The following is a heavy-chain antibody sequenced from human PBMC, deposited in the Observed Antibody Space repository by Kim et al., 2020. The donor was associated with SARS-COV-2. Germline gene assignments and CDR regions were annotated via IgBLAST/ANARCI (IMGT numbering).Heavy chain of an antibody. V-gene: IGHV4-38-2*02. D-gene: IGHD3-10*01. J-gene: IGHJ4*02. CDR3: ARDSPLMVRGADFDY. CDR2: IYHSGST. CDR1: GYSISSGYY. Sequence: SETLSLTCTVSGYSISSGYYWGWIRQPPGKGLEWIGSIYHSGSTYYNPSLKSRVTISVDTSKNQFSLKLSSVTAADTAVYYCARDSPLMVRGADFDYWGQGTLVTVSS.